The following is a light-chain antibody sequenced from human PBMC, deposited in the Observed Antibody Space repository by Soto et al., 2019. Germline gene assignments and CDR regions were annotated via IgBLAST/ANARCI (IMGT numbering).Light chain of an antibody. CDR3: QQYGSSPLFT. Sequence: EIVLTQSPGTLSLSPGERATLSCRASQSVSSSYFAWYQQKPGQPPRLLIYAASSRATGIPDRFSGSGSGTDFTLTISRLEPEDFAVYYCQQYGSSPLFTFGQGTRLEIK. CDR2: AAS. V-gene: IGKV3-20*01. CDR1: QSVSSSY. J-gene: IGKJ5*01.